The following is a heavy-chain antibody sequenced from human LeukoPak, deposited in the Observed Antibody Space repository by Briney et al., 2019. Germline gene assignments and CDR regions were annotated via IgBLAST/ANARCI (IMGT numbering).Heavy chain of an antibody. CDR3: ARDLGGYDFDAFDI. V-gene: IGHV3-53*01. CDR1: GFTVSSNY. J-gene: IGHJ3*02. CDR2: IYSGGST. Sequence: GGSLRLSCAASGFTVSSNYMSWVRQAPGKGLEWVSVIYSGGSTYYADSVKGRFTISRDNSKNTLYLRMNSLRAEDTAVYYCARDLGGYDFDAFDIWGQGTMVTVSS. D-gene: IGHD5-12*01.